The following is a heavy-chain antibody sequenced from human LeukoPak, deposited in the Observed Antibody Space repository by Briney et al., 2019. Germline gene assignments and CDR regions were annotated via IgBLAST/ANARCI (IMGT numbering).Heavy chain of an antibody. V-gene: IGHV1-46*01. CDR2: IYPGGGST. CDR3: ARDNDFDY. CDR1: GYTFTSYY. D-gene: IGHD2-8*01. Sequence: ASVKVSCKASGYTFTSYYIHWVRQAPGQGLEWMGIIYPGGGSTSYAQKFQGRVTMTRDMSTNTVYMELSSLRSEDTAVYYCARDNDFDYWGQGTLVTVSS. J-gene: IGHJ4*02.